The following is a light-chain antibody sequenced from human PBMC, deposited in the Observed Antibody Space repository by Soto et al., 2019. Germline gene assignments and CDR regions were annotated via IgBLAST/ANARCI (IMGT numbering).Light chain of an antibody. CDR3: QSFGGSLSGWV. Sequence: QSVLTQPPSVCGAPGQRVTISCTGSSSNIGAGYDVHWYQQLPGTVPKLLIYDNNNRPSGVPDRFSGSKSGTSASLAITGLQAEDEADYYCQSFGGSLSGWVFGGGTKLTVL. J-gene: IGLJ3*02. CDR2: DNN. V-gene: IGLV1-40*01. CDR1: SSNIGAGYD.